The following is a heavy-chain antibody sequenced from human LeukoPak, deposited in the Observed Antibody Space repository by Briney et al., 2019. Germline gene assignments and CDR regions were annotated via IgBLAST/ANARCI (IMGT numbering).Heavy chain of an antibody. V-gene: IGHV1-8*01. J-gene: IGHJ4*02. CDR3: ARDHSGYDSLDY. CDR1: GYTFTSYD. CDR2: MNPNSGNT. Sequence: ASVKVSCKASGYTFTSYDINLVRQATGQGLEWMGWMNPNSGNTGYAQKFQGRGTMTSYTAISTAYMELSSLRSEDTAVYYCARDHSGYDSLDYWGQGTLVTVSS. D-gene: IGHD5-12*01.